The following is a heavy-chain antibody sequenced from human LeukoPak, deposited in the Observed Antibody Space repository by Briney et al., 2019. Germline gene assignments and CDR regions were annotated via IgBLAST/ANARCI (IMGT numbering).Heavy chain of an antibody. D-gene: IGHD5-24*01. CDR3: AKGWRDGYMGRFYYMDV. V-gene: IGHV3-23*01. Sequence: GSLLLSCAASGFTFSSYAMSWVRQAPGKGLEWVSAISGSGGSTYYADSVKGRFTISRDNSKNTLSLQMNSLRAEDTAVYYCAKGWRDGYMGRFYYMDVWGKGTTVTVSS. CDR1: GFTFSSYA. J-gene: IGHJ6*03. CDR2: ISGSGGST.